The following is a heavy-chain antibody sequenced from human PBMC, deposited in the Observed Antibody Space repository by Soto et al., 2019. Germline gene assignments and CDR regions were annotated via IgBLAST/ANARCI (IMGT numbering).Heavy chain of an antibody. CDR1: GYTFTGYC. J-gene: IGHJ6*02. D-gene: IGHD2-2*03. CDR2: INPNSGGT. CDR3: AGSSIGYCSSTSCPGYYYYGMDV. Sequence: ASVKVSCKASGYTFTGYCMHWVRQAPGQGVEWMGWINPNSGGTNYAQKFQGWVTMTRDTSISTAYMELSRLRSDDTAVYYCAGSSIGYCSSTSCPGYYYYGMDVWGQGTTVTVSS. V-gene: IGHV1-2*04.